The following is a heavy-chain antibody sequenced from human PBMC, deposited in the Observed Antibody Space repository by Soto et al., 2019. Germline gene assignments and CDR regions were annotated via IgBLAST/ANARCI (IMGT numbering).Heavy chain of an antibody. Sequence: QVQLQESGPGLVKPSGTLSLTCAVSGGSISSSTWWSWVGQPPGRGLGGFGEIYHIGSTNYNPSLKSRVTISVDKSKNQFSLKLSSVTAADTAVYYCARGRRIAAAGSFRWFDPWGQGTLVTVSS. CDR1: GGSISSSTW. V-gene: IGHV4-4*02. J-gene: IGHJ5*02. CDR2: IYHIGST. CDR3: ARGRRIAAAGSFRWFDP. D-gene: IGHD6-13*01.